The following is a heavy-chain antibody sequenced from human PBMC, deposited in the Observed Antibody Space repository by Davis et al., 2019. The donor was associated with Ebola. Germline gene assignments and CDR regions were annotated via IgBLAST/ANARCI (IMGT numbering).Heavy chain of an antibody. V-gene: IGHV4-39*01. CDR2: IYYSGIT. CDR3: ARSLNPVDY. Sequence: SETLSLTCTVSGGSIISSSSYWGWIRQPPRKGLEWIGSIYYSGITYYNPSLKSRVTISLDTSKKQFSLRLSSVTAADTAVYYCARSLNPVDYWGQGALVTVSS. J-gene: IGHJ4*02. CDR1: GGSIISSSSY.